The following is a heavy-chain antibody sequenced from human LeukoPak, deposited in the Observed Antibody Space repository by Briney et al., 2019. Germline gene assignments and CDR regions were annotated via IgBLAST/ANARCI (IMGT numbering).Heavy chain of an antibody. CDR1: GFTFSSYG. V-gene: IGHV3-30*02. D-gene: IGHD3-10*01. J-gene: IGHJ3*02. CDR2: IRYDGSNK. Sequence: PGGSLRLSCAASGFTFSSYGMHWVRQAPGKGLEWVAFIRYDGSNKYYADSVKGRFTISRDNSKNTLYLQMNSLRAEDTAVYYCAKERVLWFGELFLTPNKPDAFDIWGQGTMVTVSS. CDR3: AKERVLWFGELFLTPNKPDAFDI.